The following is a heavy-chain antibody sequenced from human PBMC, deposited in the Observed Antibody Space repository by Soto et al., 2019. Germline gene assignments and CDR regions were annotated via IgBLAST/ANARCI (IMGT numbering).Heavy chain of an antibody. CDR2: IDPSDSYT. CDR3: ARHIAAAGTDDAFDI. D-gene: IGHD6-13*01. J-gene: IGHJ3*02. Sequence: PGESLKISCKGSGYSFTSYWISWVRQMPGKGLEWMGRIDPSDSYTNYSPSFQGHVTISADKSISTAYLQWSSLKASDTAMYYGARHIAAAGTDDAFDIWGQGTMVTV. CDR1: GYSFTSYW. V-gene: IGHV5-10-1*01.